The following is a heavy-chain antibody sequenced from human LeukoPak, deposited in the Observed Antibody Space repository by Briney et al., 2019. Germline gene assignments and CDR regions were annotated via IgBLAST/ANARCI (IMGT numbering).Heavy chain of an antibody. D-gene: IGHD3-9*01. J-gene: IGHJ4*02. CDR2: IIPIFGTA. V-gene: IGHV1-69*13. Sequence: ASVKVSCKASGGTFSSYAISWARQAPGQGLEWMGGIIPIFGTANYAQKFQGRVTITADESTSTAYMELSSLRSEDTAVYYCARANSGYFDWLLCDYWGQGTLVTVSS. CDR1: GGTFSSYA. CDR3: ARANSGYFDWLLCDY.